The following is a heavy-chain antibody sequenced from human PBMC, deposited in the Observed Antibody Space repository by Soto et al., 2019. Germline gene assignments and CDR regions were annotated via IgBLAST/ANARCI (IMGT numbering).Heavy chain of an antibody. V-gene: IGHV1-69*12. CDR2: IIPIFGTA. J-gene: IGHJ6*02. D-gene: IGHD6-13*01. CDR1: GGTFSSYA. Sequence: QVQLVQSGAEVKKPGSSVKVSCKASGGTFSSYAISWVRQAPGQGLEWMGGIIPIFGTANYAQKFQGRVTSTADESTSTAYMELSSLRSEDTAVYYCARDFGLGSQQLSGMDVWGQGTTVTVSS. CDR3: ARDFGLGSQQLSGMDV.